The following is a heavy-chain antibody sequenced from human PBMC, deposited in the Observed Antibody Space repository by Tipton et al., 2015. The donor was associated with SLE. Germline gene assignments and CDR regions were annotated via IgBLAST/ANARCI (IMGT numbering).Heavy chain of an antibody. Sequence: GSLRLSCAASGFSFTTYGMIWFRQTPGKGLEWVSSITAGGDSKDYADSVRGRFTISRDNAKSSLYLQMNSVRADDTAVYYCARGGGCNTGFCYYPDYWGQGTQVIVS. J-gene: IGHJ4*02. CDR2: ITAGGDSK. CDR1: GFSFTTYG. V-gene: IGHV3-21*01. CDR3: ARGGGCNTGFCYYPDY. D-gene: IGHD2-8*01.